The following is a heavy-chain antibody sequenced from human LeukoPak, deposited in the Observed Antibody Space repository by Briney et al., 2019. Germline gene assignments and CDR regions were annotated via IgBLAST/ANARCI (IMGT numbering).Heavy chain of an antibody. CDR1: GGTFSSYG. V-gene: IGHV1-18*01. D-gene: IGHD3-22*01. J-gene: IGHJ4*02. CDR3: ARVYYYDSSGYYSSIDY. Sequence: ASVKVSCKASGGTFSSYGISWVRQAPGQGLEWMGWISAYNGNTNYAQKLQGRVTMTTDTSTSTAYMELRSLRSDDTAVYYCARVYYYDSSGYYSSIDYWGQGTLVTVSS. CDR2: ISAYNGNT.